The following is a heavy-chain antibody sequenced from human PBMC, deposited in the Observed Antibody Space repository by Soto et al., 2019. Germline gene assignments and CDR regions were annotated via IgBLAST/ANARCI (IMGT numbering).Heavy chain of an antibody. V-gene: IGHV3-66*01. D-gene: IGHD2-2*01. Sequence: GGSLRLSCAASGLTVSTNYMSWVRQAPGKGLEWVSVIYSDGRTYHADSVKGRFTISRDNSENMLYLQMNSLRAEDTALYYCARRPSRYCSSTTCYASDYWGQGT. CDR1: GLTVSTNY. J-gene: IGHJ4*02. CDR2: IYSDGRT. CDR3: ARRPSRYCSSTTCYASDY.